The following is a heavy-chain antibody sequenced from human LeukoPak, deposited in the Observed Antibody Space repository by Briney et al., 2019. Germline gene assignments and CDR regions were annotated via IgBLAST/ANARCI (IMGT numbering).Heavy chain of an antibody. CDR1: GGTFSSYA. CDR2: ISAYNGNT. CDR3: ARDRLEYFDY. Sequence: WASVKVSCKASGGTFSSYAISWVRQAPGQGLEWMGWISAYNGNTNYAQKLQGRVTMTTDTSTSTAYMELRSLRSDDTAVYYCARDRLEYFDYWGQGTLVTVSS. J-gene: IGHJ4*02. V-gene: IGHV1-18*01.